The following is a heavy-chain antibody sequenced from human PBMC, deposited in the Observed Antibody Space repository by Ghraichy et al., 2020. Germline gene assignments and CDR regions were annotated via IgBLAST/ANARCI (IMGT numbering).Heavy chain of an antibody. V-gene: IGHV3-30*02. J-gene: IGHJ3*02. CDR1: GFTFSSYG. CDR3: AKDSGHSSGWYGFGAFDI. CDR2: IRYDGSNK. Sequence: GGSLRLSCAASGFTFSSYGMHWVRQAPGKGLEWVAFIRYDGSNKYYADSVKGRFTISRDNSKNTLYLQMNSLRAEDTAVYYCAKDSGHSSGWYGFGAFDIWGQGTMVTVSS. D-gene: IGHD6-19*01.